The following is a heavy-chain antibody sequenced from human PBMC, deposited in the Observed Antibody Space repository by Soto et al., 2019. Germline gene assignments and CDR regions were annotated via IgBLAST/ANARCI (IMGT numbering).Heavy chain of an antibody. Sequence: GGSLRLSCAASGFTFSGSAMHWVRQASGKGLEWVGRIRSKANSYATAYAASVKGRFTISRDDSKNTAYLQMNSLKTEDTAVYYCTRRPRPGIAARNSDAFDIWGQGTMVTVSS. J-gene: IGHJ3*02. V-gene: IGHV3-73*01. CDR3: TRRPRPGIAARNSDAFDI. D-gene: IGHD6-6*01. CDR2: IRSKANSYAT. CDR1: GFTFSGSA.